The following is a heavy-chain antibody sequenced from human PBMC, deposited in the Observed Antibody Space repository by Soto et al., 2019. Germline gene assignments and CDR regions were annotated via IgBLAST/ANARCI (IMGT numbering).Heavy chain of an antibody. J-gene: IGHJ4*02. CDR2: ITDNGGRT. V-gene: IGHV3-23*01. CDR1: GFSFDDYA. CDR3: ASHPYYSYYFDY. D-gene: IGHD3-10*01. Sequence: GGSLRLSCDASGFSFDDYAMHWVRQAPGKGLEWVSGITDNGGRTYHADSVKGRFTISRDNSKNTLYLQMNSLIAEDTAVYYCASHPYYSYYFDYWGQGTLVTVSS.